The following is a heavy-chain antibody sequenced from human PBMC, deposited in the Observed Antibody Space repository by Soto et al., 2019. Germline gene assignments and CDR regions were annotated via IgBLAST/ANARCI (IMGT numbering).Heavy chain of an antibody. D-gene: IGHD3-22*01. Sequence: SETLSLICTISGDSFSNHYWTWIRQSPGKGLEWIGYIFHSGITDYNPSVKSRVTISIDKSRNLFSLNLTSVTAADTAVYYCARDRYFYDSRGYYRTLDSWGQGTLVTVSS. CDR2: IFHSGIT. J-gene: IGHJ5*01. V-gene: IGHV4-59*11. CDR3: ARDRYFYDSRGYYRTLDS. CDR1: GDSFSNHY.